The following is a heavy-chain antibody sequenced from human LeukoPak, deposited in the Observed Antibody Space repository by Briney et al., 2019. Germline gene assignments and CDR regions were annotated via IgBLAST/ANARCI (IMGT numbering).Heavy chain of an antibody. Sequence: PGGSLRLSCAVSGFTFSDAWLNWVRQAPGKGLEWVANINPDGSVKTYVDSVKGRFTISRDNAKNSLYLQMNSLRAEDTAMYYCGREQWFQPDYWGQGTLVTVSS. CDR2: INPDGSVK. CDR1: GFTFSDAW. CDR3: GREQWFQPDY. V-gene: IGHV3-7*04. D-gene: IGHD2-8*01. J-gene: IGHJ4*02.